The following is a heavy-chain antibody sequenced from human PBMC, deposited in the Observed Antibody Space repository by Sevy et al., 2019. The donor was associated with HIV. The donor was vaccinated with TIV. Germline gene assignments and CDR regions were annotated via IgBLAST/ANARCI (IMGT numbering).Heavy chain of an antibody. D-gene: IGHD3-22*01. CDR1: GFSFDSYG. CDR2: ISGSGTRT. CDR3: AKGGGGHYDPDEIGYYFYYYNMDV. V-gene: IGHV3-23*01. J-gene: IGHJ6*03. Sequence: GGSLRLSCAVSGFSFDSYGMTWVRQAPGKGLEWVSGISGSGTRTYYADSVKGRFIISRDNSKNTLYLQMNSLRSEDTALYLWAKGGGGHYDPDEIGYYFYYYNMDVWGKGTTVTVSS.